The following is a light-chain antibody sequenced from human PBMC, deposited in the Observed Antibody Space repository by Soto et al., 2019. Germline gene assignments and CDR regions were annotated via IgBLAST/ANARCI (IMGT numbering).Light chain of an antibody. V-gene: IGKV3-11*01. CDR1: QSVSSY. J-gene: IGKJ3*01. Sequence: EIVLTQSPATLSLSPGERATLSCRASQSVSSYLAWYQQKPGQAPRLLIYDASNSATGIPASFSCSGSVTDFTLIISRLAHEDFAVYYRQQRSNWPLTFGPGTKVDIK. CDR2: DAS. CDR3: QQRSNWPLT.